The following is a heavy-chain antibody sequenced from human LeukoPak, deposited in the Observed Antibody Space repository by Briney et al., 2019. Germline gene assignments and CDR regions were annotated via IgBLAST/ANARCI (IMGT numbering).Heavy chain of an antibody. V-gene: IGHV5-51*01. CDR2: IYPGDSDT. D-gene: IGHD6-19*01. J-gene: IGHJ3*02. Sequence: GESLKISCKGSGYSFTTYWIGWVRQMPGKGLEWTGIIYPGDSDTRYSPSFQGQVTISADKSISTAYLQWSSLKASDTAMYYCARPIAVAGTDAFDIWAQGTMVTVSS. CDR3: ARPIAVAGTDAFDI. CDR1: GYSFTTYW.